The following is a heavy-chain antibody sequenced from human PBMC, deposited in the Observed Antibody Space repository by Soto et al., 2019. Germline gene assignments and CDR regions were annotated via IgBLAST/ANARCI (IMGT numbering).Heavy chain of an antibody. Sequence: ASVKVSCKASGYTFTSYGISWVRQAPGQGLEWMGWISAYNGNTNYAQKLQGRVTMTTDTSTSTAYMELRSLRSDDTAVYYCATDPPHSSSWYSVSCYYGMDVWGQVTTVTVYS. CDR3: ATDPPHSSSWYSVSCYYGMDV. V-gene: IGHV1-18*01. CDR2: ISAYNGNT. J-gene: IGHJ6*02. CDR1: GYTFTSYG. D-gene: IGHD6-13*01.